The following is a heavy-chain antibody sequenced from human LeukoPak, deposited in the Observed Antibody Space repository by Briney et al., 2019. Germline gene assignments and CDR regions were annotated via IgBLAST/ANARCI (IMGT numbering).Heavy chain of an antibody. CDR2: IIPILGTA. CDR3: ARGGTNDFWKDS. D-gene: IGHD3/OR15-3a*01. Sequence: SVKVSCKASGYTFTGYYMHWVRQAPGQGLEWMGGIIPILGTANHAQKFQDRLTIIADASTSTAYMELSSLRSDDTAMYYCARGGTNDFWKDSWGQGTLVTVSS. V-gene: IGHV1-69*13. J-gene: IGHJ4*02. CDR1: GYTFTGYY.